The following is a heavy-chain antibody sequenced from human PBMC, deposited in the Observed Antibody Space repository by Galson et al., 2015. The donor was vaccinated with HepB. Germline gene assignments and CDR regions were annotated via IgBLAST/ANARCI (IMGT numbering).Heavy chain of an antibody. CDR3: ARGGDSSGWYYYYYYGMDV. Sequence: SVKVSCKASGYTFTSYAMHWVRQAPGQRLEWMGWINAGNGNTKYSQKFQGRVTITRDTSASTAYMELSSLRSEDTAVYYCARGGDSSGWYYYYYYGMDVWGQGTTVTVSS. D-gene: IGHD6-19*01. CDR1: GYTFTSYA. CDR2: INAGNGNT. J-gene: IGHJ6*02. V-gene: IGHV1-3*01.